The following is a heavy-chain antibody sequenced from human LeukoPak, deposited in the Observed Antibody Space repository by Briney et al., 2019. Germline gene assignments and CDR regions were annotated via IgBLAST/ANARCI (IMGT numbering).Heavy chain of an antibody. Sequence: ASVKVSCKVSGYTLTELSMHWVRQAPGKGLEWMGGFDPEDGETIYAQKFQGRVTITADESTSTAYMELSSLRSEDTAVYYCARDGDYGDKSPYYYGMDVWGQGTTVTVSS. CDR3: ARDGDYGDKSPYYYGMDV. CDR2: FDPEDGET. J-gene: IGHJ6*02. D-gene: IGHD4-17*01. V-gene: IGHV1-24*01. CDR1: GYTLTELS.